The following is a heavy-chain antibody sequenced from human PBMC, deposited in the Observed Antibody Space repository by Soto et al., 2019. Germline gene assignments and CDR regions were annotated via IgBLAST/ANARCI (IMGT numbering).Heavy chain of an antibody. CDR2: INHSGST. Sequence: SETLSLTCAVYGGSLSGYYWNWIRQPPGKGLEWIGEINHSGSTNYNPSLKSRVTISVDTSKNQFSLKLSSVTAADTAVYYCASGSSSWYQYYFDYWGQGTLVTVSS. D-gene: IGHD6-13*01. CDR1: GGSLSGYY. J-gene: IGHJ4*02. CDR3: ASGSSSWYQYYFDY. V-gene: IGHV4-34*01.